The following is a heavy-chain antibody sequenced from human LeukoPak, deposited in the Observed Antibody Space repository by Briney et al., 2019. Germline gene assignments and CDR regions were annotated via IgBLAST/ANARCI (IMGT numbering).Heavy chain of an antibody. D-gene: IGHD5-18*01. J-gene: IGHJ4*02. V-gene: IGHV3-30-3*01. CDR3: ARDRGYSYGWMERDY. CDR1: GFTFSSYA. Sequence: GGSLRLSCAASGFTFSSYAMHWVRQAPGKGLEWVAVISYDGGNKYYADSVKGRFTISRDNSKNTLYLQMNSLRAEDTAVYYCARDRGYSYGWMERDYWGQGTLVTVSS. CDR2: ISYDGGNK.